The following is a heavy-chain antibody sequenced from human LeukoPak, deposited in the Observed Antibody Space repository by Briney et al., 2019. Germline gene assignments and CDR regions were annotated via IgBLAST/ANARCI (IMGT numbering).Heavy chain of an antibody. Sequence: SETLSLTCTVSGGSISSGNFYWSWIRQPAGKGLEWIGRIYTSGSTNYNPSFNSRVTISVDTDKNQFSLNLSSVTAADTAVYYCARDPSYYYDSSGYRFDYWGQGTLVTVSS. CDR3: ARDPSYYYDSSGYRFDY. V-gene: IGHV4-61*02. J-gene: IGHJ4*02. CDR1: GGSISSGNFY. D-gene: IGHD3-22*01. CDR2: IYTSGST.